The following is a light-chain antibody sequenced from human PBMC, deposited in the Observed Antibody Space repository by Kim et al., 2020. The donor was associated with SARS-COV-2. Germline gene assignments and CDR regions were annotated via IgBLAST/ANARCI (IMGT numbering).Light chain of an antibody. CDR3: QQSYSALGGFT. Sequence: DIQMTQSPSSLSASVGDRVTVTCRASQSINKYLNWYQQKPGQAPKLLIYAASNLQGGVPSRFTGSGSGTDFTHTINSLQPEDFATYYCQQSYSALGGFTFGGGTNVDIK. J-gene: IGKJ4*01. CDR2: AAS. V-gene: IGKV1-39*01. CDR1: QSINKY.